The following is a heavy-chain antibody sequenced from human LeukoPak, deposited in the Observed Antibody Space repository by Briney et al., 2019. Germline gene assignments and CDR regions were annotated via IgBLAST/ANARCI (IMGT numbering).Heavy chain of an antibody. CDR1: GGTFSSYA. D-gene: IGHD3-10*01. CDR2: IIPIFGTA. V-gene: IGHV1-69*06. Sequence: SVKVSCKASGGTFSSYAISWVRQAPGQGLEWMGGIIPIFGTANYAQKFQGRVTITADKSTSTAYMELSSLRSEDTAVYYCARALGPYGSGSSYYFDHWGQGTLLTVSP. J-gene: IGHJ4*02. CDR3: ARALGPYGSGSSYYFDH.